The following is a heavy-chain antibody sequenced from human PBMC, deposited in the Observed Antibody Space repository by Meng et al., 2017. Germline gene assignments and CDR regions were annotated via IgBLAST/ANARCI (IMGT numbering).Heavy chain of an antibody. V-gene: IGHV1-69*06. Sequence: SVKVSCKASGGIFSSYAISWVRQAPGQGLEWMGGIIPIFGTANYAQKFQGRVTITADKSTSTAYMELSSLRSEDTAVYYCARDYYDSSGYYDTDNFDYWGQGTLVTVSS. CDR1: GGIFSSYA. CDR3: ARDYYDSSGYYDTDNFDY. D-gene: IGHD3-22*01. CDR2: IIPIFGTA. J-gene: IGHJ4*02.